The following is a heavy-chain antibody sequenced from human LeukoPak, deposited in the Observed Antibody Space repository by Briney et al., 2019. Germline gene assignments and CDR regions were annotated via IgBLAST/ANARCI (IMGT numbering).Heavy chain of an antibody. D-gene: IGHD6-19*01. CDR1: GYSFTSQY. CDR2: INPSGGST. V-gene: IGHV1-46*01. Sequence: ASVNVSCKASGYSFTSQYMHWVRQAPGQGLEWMGIINPSGGSTTYAQKFQGRVTMTRDTSTSTVYMELSSLRSEDTAVYYCARSPYEYGSVGYWGQGTLVTVSS. J-gene: IGHJ4*02. CDR3: ARSPYEYGSVGY.